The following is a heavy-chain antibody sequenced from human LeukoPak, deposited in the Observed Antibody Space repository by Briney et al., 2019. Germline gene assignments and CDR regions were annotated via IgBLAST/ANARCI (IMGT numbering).Heavy chain of an antibody. D-gene: IGHD1-26*01. J-gene: IGHJ4*02. Sequence: SETLSLTCTVSGGSISSYYWSWIRQPPGKGLERIGYIYYSGSTNYNPSLKSRVTISVDTSKNQFSLKLSSVTAADTAVYYCARSYGPNYFDYWGQGTLVTVSS. CDR3: ARSYGPNYFDY. V-gene: IGHV4-59*01. CDR2: IYYSGST. CDR1: GGSISSYY.